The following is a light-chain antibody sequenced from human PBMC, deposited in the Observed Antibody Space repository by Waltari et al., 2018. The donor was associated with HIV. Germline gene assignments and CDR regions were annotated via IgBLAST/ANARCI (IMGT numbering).Light chain of an antibody. J-gene: IGKJ1*01. CDR2: DAS. CDR1: QDISNY. Sequence: DIQMTQSPSSLSASVGDRVTITCQASQDISNYLNWYQQKPGKAPKLLIYDASNLETGVPSRFSGSGSGTDFTFTISSLQPEDIATYYCQQYDNLLTWTFGQGTKVEIK. V-gene: IGKV1-33*01. CDR3: QQYDNLLTWT.